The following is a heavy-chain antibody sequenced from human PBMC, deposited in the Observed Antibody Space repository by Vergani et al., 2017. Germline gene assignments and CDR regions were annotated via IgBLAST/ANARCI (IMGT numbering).Heavy chain of an antibody. V-gene: IGHV3-23*01. CDR2: ISGSGGST. J-gene: IGHJ4*02. Sequence: EVQLLESGGGLVQPGGSLRLSCAASGFTFSSYAMSWVRQAPGKGLEWVSAISGSGGSTYYADSVKGRFTISRDNSKNTLYRQMNSLRAEDTAVYYCAKGLRSRWFGELLSTLDYWGQGTLVTVSS. CDR3: AKGLRSRWFGELLSTLDY. D-gene: IGHD3-10*01. CDR1: GFTFSSYA.